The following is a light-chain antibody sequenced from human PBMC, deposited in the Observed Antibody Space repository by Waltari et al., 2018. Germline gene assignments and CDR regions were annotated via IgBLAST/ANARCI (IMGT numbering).Light chain of an antibody. J-gene: IGLJ3*02. CDR3: AAWDDSLRGFIM. CDR1: TTNIGSNS. V-gene: IGLV1-47*01. CDR2: RND. Sequence: QSVLTQPPSASGTPGQRVTISCSGSTTNIGSNSVHWYQQLPGAAPKLLIYRNDQRPSGVPDRFSGSKTVTSASLAISGLRSEDEADYYCAAWDDSLRGFIMFGGGTKLTVL.